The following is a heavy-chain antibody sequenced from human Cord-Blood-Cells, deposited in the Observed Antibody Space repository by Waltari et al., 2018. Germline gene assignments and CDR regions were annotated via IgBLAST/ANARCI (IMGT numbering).Heavy chain of an antibody. Sequence: QVQLQESGPGLVKPSETLSLTCTVSGGSVSSDSYYWSWIRQPPGKGLEWLGYIYYGWSTNYNPSLKSRVTISVDTSKNQFSLKLSSVTAADTAVYYCARVRYSSFDYWGQGTLVTVSS. V-gene: IGHV4-61*01. J-gene: IGHJ4*02. CDR1: GGSVSSDSYY. CDR3: ARVRYSSFDY. D-gene: IGHD6-13*01. CDR2: IYYGWST.